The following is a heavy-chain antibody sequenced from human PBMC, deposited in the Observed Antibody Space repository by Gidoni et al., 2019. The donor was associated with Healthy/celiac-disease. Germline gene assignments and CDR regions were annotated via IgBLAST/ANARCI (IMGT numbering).Heavy chain of an antibody. Sequence: QVQLVESGGGVVQPGRSLRLSCAASGFTFSSYGMHWVRQAPGKGLEWVAVIWYDGSNKYYADSVKGRFTISRDNSKNTLYLQMNSLRAEDTAVYYCARAPPSAAERGYYYYYGMDVWGQGTTVTVSS. V-gene: IGHV3-33*01. CDR1: GFTFSSYG. D-gene: IGHD6-13*01. CDR2: IWYDGSNK. J-gene: IGHJ6*02. CDR3: ARAPPSAAERGYYYYYGMDV.